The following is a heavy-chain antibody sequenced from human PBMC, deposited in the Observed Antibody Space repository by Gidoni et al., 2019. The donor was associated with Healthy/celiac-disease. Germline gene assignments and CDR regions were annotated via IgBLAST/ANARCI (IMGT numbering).Heavy chain of an antibody. CDR2: IKPNSGCT. V-gene: IGHV1-2*06. Sequence: QVKPVQSGADDREPGASVQVSWKASGYTLPGYYMHWVRQAPGQGLEVMGRIKPNSGCTSYAHKFQGRFTMTRDTSISTTYMELSRLRSDDTAVYYCAREIAARPLYYYYYGMDVWGQGTTVTVSS. CDR3: AREIAARPLYYYYYGMDV. D-gene: IGHD6-6*01. J-gene: IGHJ6*02. CDR1: GYTLPGYY.